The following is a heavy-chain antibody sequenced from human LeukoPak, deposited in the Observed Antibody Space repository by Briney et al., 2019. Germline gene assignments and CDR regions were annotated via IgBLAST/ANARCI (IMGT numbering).Heavy chain of an antibody. CDR1: GFTFSNYS. Sequence: PGGSLRLFCAASGFTFSNYSMNWVRQAPGKGLEWVSSISSSSSYIYYADSVKGRFTISRDNAKNSLYLQMNSLRAEDTAVYYCAREADMGELLYPDYWGQGTLVTVSS. J-gene: IGHJ4*02. V-gene: IGHV3-21*01. CDR2: ISSSSSYI. CDR3: AREADMGELLYPDY. D-gene: IGHD3-10*01.